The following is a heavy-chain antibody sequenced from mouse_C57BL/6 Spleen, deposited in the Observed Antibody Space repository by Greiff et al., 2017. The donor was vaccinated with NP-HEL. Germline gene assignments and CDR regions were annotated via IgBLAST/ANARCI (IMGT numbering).Heavy chain of an antibody. CDR2: INPNNGGT. V-gene: IGHV1-26*01. D-gene: IGHD1-1*01. J-gene: IGHJ1*03. Sequence: VQLQQSGPELVKPGASVKISCKASGYTFTDYYMNWVKQSPGKSLEWIGDINPNNGGTSYNQKFKGKATLTVDKSSSTAYMELRSLTSEDSAVYYGANYWGTTVEDKGYFDVWGTGTTVTVSS. CDR1: GYTFTDYY. CDR3: ANYWGTTVEDKGYFDV.